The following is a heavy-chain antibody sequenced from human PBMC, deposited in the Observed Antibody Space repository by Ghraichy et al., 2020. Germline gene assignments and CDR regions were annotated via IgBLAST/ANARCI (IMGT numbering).Heavy chain of an antibody. J-gene: IGHJ4*02. D-gene: IGHD2-15*01. CDR3: AREGGNYCSGGSCSSDFDY. V-gene: IGHV3-48*02. Sequence: GESLNISCAASGFTFSSYAMDWVRQAPGKGLEWLSYITSSGTTIYYADSVKGRFTISRDNAKNSLYLQMSSLRDEDTAVYYCAREGGNYCSGGSCSSDFDYWGQGTLLTVSS. CDR2: ITSSGTTI. CDR1: GFTFSSYA.